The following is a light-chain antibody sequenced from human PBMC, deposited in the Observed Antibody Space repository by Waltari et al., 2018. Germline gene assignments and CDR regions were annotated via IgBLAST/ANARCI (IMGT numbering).Light chain of an antibody. Sequence: QAVVPQEPSLPVSPGGPVTLTCGSSLEAVTSGHYPYWFQQKPGQAPRTLIYDTSNKHSWTPARFSGSLRGGKAALTLSGAQPEDEAEYYCLLSYSGALVVFGGGTKLTVL. CDR2: DTS. CDR3: LLSYSGALVV. V-gene: IGLV7-46*01. J-gene: IGLJ2*01. CDR1: LEAVTSGHY.